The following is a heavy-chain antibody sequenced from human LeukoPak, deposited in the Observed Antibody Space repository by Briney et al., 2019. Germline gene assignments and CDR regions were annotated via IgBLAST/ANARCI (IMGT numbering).Heavy chain of an antibody. CDR3: ARDHGMATKPLDY. D-gene: IGHD5-24*01. J-gene: IGHJ4*02. CDR1: GFTFSDYY. CDR2: ISSSSSTI. V-gene: IGHV3-11*04. Sequence: GGSLRLSCAASGFTFSDYYMSWIRQAPGKGLEWVSYISSSSSTIYYADSVKGRFTISRDNAKNSLYLQMNSLRAEDTAVYYCARDHGMATKPLDYWGQGTLVTVSS.